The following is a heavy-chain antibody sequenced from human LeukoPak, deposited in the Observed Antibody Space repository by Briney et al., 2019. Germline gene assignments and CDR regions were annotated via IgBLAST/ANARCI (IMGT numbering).Heavy chain of an antibody. Sequence: GRSLRLSCAASGFTFNSYGMHWVRQAPGKGLEWVAVIWYDGSNKYYADSVKGRFTISRDNSKNTLYLQMNSLRAEDTAVYYCAKGNGFGAHWGQGTLVTVSS. CDR3: AKGNGFGAH. J-gene: IGHJ4*02. CDR2: IWYDGSNK. V-gene: IGHV3-33*06. CDR1: GFTFNSYG. D-gene: IGHD3-10*01.